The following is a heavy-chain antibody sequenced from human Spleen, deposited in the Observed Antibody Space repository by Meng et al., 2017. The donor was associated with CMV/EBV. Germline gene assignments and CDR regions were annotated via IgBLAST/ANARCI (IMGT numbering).Heavy chain of an antibody. J-gene: IGHJ3*02. CDR3: ARALDYGDSSGAAFDI. CDR1: GFTFNTYE. CDR2: ISSSDGTI. D-gene: IGHD4-17*01. Sequence: GESLKISCAASGFTFNTYEMNWVRQAPGKGLEWVSSISSSDGTIHYADSVKGRFTISRDNAKNSLFLYMYSLRAEDTAVYYCARALDYGDSSGAAFDIWGQGTMVTVSS. V-gene: IGHV3-48*03.